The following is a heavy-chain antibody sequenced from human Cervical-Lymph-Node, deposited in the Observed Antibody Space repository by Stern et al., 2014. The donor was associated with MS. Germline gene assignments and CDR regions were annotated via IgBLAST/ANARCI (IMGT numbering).Heavy chain of an antibody. CDR2: IVPILGLA. CDR1: GGTFSSSYA. V-gene: IGHV1-69*04. D-gene: IGHD2-15*01. CDR3: ARGIVSNRPAATLHNLFDP. Sequence: VQLVESGAEVKKPGSSVTVSCEAYGGTFSSSYAVSWVRQAPGQGLEWMGRIVPILGLANYALKFQNRLTITADKSTNTVFMELSSLTSEDTAVYFCARGIVSNRPAATLHNLFDPWGQGTLVTVSS. J-gene: IGHJ5*02.